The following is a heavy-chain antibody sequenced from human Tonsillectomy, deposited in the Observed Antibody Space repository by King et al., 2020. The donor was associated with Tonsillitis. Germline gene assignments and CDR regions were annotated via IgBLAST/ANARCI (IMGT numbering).Heavy chain of an antibody. V-gene: IGHV3-7*01. CDR2: INQDGSEK. J-gene: IGHJ1*01. Sequence: EVQLVESGGGLVQPGGSLRISCAASGFTFSSYWMSWVRQAPGKGLEWVANINQDGSEKYYVDSVKGRVTISRDYAKNSLYMQLTSLRAEDTAVYYCARPEYSGYEEAHWGQGTVVTVSS. CDR1: GFTFSSYW. CDR3: ARPEYSGYEEAH. D-gene: IGHD5-12*01.